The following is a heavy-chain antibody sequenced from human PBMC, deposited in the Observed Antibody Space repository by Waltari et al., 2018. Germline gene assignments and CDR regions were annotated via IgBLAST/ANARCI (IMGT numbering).Heavy chain of an antibody. CDR1: GFTLSSYA. CDR2: ISYDGSNK. V-gene: IGHV3-30*01. Sequence: QVQLVESGGGVVQPGRSLRLSCAASGFTLSSYAMHWVRQAPGKGLEWVAVISYDGSNKYYADSVKGRFTISRDNSKNTLYLQMNSLRAEDTAVYYCAREAFDYWGQGTLVTVSS. J-gene: IGHJ4*02. CDR3: AREAFDY.